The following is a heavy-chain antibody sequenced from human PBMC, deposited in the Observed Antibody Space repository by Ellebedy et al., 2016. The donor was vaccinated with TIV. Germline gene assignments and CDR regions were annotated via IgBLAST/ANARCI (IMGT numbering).Heavy chain of an antibody. J-gene: IGHJ6*02. V-gene: IGHV4-59*01. CDR3: ARVQNYYYGMDV. CDR1: GGSISSYY. CDR2: IYYSGST. Sequence: SETLSLXXTVSGGSISSYYWSWIRQPPGKGLEWIGYIYYSGSTNYNPSLKSRVTISVDTSKNQFSRKLSSVTAADTAVYYCARVQNYYYGMDVWGQGTTVTVSS.